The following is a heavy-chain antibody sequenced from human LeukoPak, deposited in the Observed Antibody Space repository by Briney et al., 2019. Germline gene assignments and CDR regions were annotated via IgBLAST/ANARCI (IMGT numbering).Heavy chain of an antibody. Sequence: SETLSLTCAVYGGSFSGYYWNWIRQPPGKGLEWIGEINHSGSTNYNPSLKSRVTISVDASKNQFSLKLSSVTAAGTAVYYCGISGMAPNDYWGQGTLVTVSS. CDR2: INHSGST. J-gene: IGHJ4*02. CDR3: GISGMAPNDY. V-gene: IGHV4-34*01. CDR1: GGSFSGYY. D-gene: IGHD5-24*01.